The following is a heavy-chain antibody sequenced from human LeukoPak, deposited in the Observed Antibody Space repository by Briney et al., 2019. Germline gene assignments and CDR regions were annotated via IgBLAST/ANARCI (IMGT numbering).Heavy chain of an antibody. CDR3: AMADSSGYYLVIDY. Sequence: VASVKVSCKASGGTFSSYAISWVRQAPGQGLEWMGGIIPIFGTANYAQKFQGRVTITADESTSTAYMELSSLRSEDTAVYYCAMADSSGYYLVIDYWGQGTLVTVSS. V-gene: IGHV1-69*13. D-gene: IGHD3-22*01. J-gene: IGHJ4*02. CDR1: GGTFSSYA. CDR2: IIPIFGTA.